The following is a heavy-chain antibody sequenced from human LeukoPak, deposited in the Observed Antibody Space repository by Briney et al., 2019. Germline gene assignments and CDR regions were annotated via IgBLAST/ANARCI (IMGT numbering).Heavy chain of an antibody. CDR1: GFTFSSYA. D-gene: IGHD6-13*01. J-gene: IGHJ4*02. Sequence: GGSLRLSCAASGFTFSSYAMHWVRQAPGKGLEWVAVISYDGSNKYYADSVKGRFTISRDNAKNSLYLQMNSLRAEDTAVYYCARLYSSSWYGTQAFDYWGQGTLVTVSS. V-gene: IGHV3-30*04. CDR3: ARLYSSSWYGTQAFDY. CDR2: ISYDGSNK.